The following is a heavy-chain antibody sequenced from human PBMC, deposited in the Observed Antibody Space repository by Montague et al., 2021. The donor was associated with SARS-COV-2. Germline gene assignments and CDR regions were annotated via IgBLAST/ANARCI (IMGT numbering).Heavy chain of an antibody. CDR3: ASMVRAQVYYFDY. J-gene: IGHJ4*02. CDR1: GGSISSYY. D-gene: IGHD3-10*01. V-gene: IGHV4-59*04. CDR2: IYYSGST. Sequence: SETLSLTCTVSGGSISSYYWSWIRQPPGKGLEWIGYIYYSGSTHYNPSLKSRVTISVDTSKNQFSLKLSSVTATDTAVYYCASMVRAQVYYFDYWGQGTLVTVSS.